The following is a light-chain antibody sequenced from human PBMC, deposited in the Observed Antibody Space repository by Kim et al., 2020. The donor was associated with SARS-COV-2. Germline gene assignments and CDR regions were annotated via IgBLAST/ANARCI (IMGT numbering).Light chain of an antibody. CDR3: SALDSSLSEGV. CDR2: RNN. J-gene: IGLJ6*01. Sequence: RQTATISGTGNSNFVGHQGSSPLKHHQSQPPKLLSYRNNNRHSVISERFSASRSGNTASLTITGMQPEDEADYYCSALDSSLSEGVFGSGTKVTVL. CDR1: SNFVGHQG. V-gene: IGLV10-54*02.